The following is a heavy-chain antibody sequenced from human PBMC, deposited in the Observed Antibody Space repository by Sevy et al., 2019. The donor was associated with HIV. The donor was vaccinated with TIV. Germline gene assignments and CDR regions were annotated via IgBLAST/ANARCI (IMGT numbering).Heavy chain of an antibody. CDR1: GFTFTNAA. Sequence: GGSLRLSCAVSGFTFTNAAMTWVRQAPGKGLEWVSGITISGDRKCYADSVRGRFTISRDNSKNTVYLQMNSLIDEDTAVYYCAKEILPHDYWGQGTLVTVSS. J-gene: IGHJ4*02. V-gene: IGHV3-23*01. CDR2: ITISGDRK. CDR3: AKEILPHDY.